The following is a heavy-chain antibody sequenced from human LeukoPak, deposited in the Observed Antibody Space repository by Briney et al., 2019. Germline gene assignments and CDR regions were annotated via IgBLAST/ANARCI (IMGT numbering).Heavy chain of an antibody. V-gene: IGHV4-59*01. CDR1: GGSINSYY. CDR2: IYYSGST. J-gene: IGHJ4*02. CDR3: ARSIAVAGLYY. Sequence: SETLSLTCTVSGGSINSYYWSWIRQPPGKGLEWIGYIYYSGSTNYNPSLKSRVTISVDTSKNQFSLKLSSVTAADTAVYYCARSIAVAGLYYWGQGTLVTVSS. D-gene: IGHD6-19*01.